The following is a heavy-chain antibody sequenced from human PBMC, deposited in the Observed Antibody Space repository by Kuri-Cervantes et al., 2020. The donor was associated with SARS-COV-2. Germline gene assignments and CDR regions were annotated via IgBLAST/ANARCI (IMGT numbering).Heavy chain of an antibody. CDR3: AKDRYCRSTSCYPGYYYGMDV. J-gene: IGHJ6*02. D-gene: IGHD2-2*01. CDR1: GFTFSSYA. Sequence: GGSLRLSCAASGFTFSSYAMSWVRQAPGKGLEWVSAISGSGGSTYYADSVKGRFTISRDNSKNTLYLQMNSLRAEDTAVYYCAKDRYCRSTSCYPGYYYGMDVWGQGTTVTVSS. CDR2: ISGSGGST. V-gene: IGHV3-23*01.